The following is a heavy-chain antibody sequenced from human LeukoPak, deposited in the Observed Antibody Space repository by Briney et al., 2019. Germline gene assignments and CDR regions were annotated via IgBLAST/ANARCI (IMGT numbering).Heavy chain of an antibody. Sequence: PGGSLRLSCAASGFTFSSYGMHWVRQAPGKGLEWVAVIWYDGSNKYYADSVKGRFTISRDNSKNTLYLQMNSLRAEDTAVYYCAKDSVKSSSGYSRPFDYWGQGTLVTVSS. CDR3: AKDSVKSSSGYSRPFDY. D-gene: IGHD3-22*01. J-gene: IGHJ4*02. V-gene: IGHV3-33*06. CDR2: IWYDGSNK. CDR1: GFTFSSYG.